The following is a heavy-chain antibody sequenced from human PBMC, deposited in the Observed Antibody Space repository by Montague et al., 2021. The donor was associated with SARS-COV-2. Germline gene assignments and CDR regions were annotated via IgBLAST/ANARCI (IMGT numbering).Heavy chain of an antibody. D-gene: IGHD6-13*01. CDR3: ARVRRQQLVRLSGMDV. V-gene: IGHV4-39*07. J-gene: IGHJ6*02. CDR1: GGSISSSSYY. Sequence: SGTLSLTCTVSGGSISSSSYYWGWIRQPPGKGLEWIGSIYYSGSTYYNPSLKSRVTISVDTSKNQFSLKLSSVTAADTAVYYCARVRRQQLVRLSGMDVWGQGTTVTVSS. CDR2: IYYSGST.